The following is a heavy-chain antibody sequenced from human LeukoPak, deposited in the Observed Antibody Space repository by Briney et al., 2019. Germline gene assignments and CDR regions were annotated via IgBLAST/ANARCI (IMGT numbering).Heavy chain of an antibody. CDR2: ISSSSSTI. V-gene: IGHV3-48*04. Sequence: GGSRRLSCAASGFTFSSYSMNWVRQAPGKGLEWVSYISSSSSTIYYADSVKGRFTISRDNAKNSLYLQMNSLRAEDTAVYYCARGFPNDYWGQGTLVTVSS. J-gene: IGHJ4*02. CDR1: GFTFSSYS. CDR3: ARGFPNDY. D-gene: IGHD2-21*01.